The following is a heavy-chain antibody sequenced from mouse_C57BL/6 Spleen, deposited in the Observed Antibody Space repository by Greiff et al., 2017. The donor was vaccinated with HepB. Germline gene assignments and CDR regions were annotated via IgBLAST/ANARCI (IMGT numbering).Heavy chain of an antibody. Sequence: LVESGAELVRPGTSVKMSCKASGYTFTNYWIGWAKQRPGHGLEWIGDIYPGGGYTNYNEKFKGKATLTADKSSSTAYMQFSSLTSEDSAIYYCARASYYGSSYGRYFDVWGTGTTVTVSS. CDR1: GYTFTNYW. CDR2: IYPGGGYT. D-gene: IGHD1-1*01. CDR3: ARASYYGSSYGRYFDV. J-gene: IGHJ1*03. V-gene: IGHV1-63*01.